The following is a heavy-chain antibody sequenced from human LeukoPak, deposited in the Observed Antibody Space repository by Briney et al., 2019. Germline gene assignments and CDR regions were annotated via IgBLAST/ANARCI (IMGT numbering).Heavy chain of an antibody. Sequence: ASVKVSCKASGYTFTSYDINWVRQATGQGLEWMGWMNPNSGNTGYAQKFQGRVTMTRSTSISTAYTELSSLRSEDTAVYYCARDCGSSTSCSVGGWGQGTLVTVSS. V-gene: IGHV1-8*01. CDR2: MNPNSGNT. CDR1: GYTFTSYD. D-gene: IGHD2-2*01. J-gene: IGHJ4*02. CDR3: ARDCGSSTSCSVGG.